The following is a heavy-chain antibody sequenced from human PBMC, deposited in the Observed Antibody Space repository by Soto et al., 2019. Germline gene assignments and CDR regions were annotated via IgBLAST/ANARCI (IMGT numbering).Heavy chain of an antibody. Sequence: QVQLQESGPGLVKPSQTLSLTCTLSGDPITSGGFFWTWIRQHPAKGLEWIGYIYYIGFTDYNPSLWSRATISVDTSKNQFFLNLSSVTAADTSMSYCARGLRVRRSGRFDPWGEGSLVPVSS. CDR3: ARGLRVRRSGRFDP. V-gene: IGHV4-31*03. CDR2: IYYIGFT. D-gene: IGHD3-10*01. J-gene: IGHJ5*02. CDR1: GDPITSGGFF.